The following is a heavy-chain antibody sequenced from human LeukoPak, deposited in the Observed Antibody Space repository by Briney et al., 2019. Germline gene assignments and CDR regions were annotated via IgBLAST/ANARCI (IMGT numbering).Heavy chain of an antibody. CDR1: GGSISNYY. Sequence: SETLSLTCTVSGGSISNYYWNWIRQPPGKGLEWIGYIYYSGSTNYNPSLKSRVTISVDTSKNQFSLKLSSVTAADTAVYYCAATSRIAVADVFDYWGQGTLVTVSS. D-gene: IGHD6-19*01. CDR2: IYYSGST. J-gene: IGHJ4*02. V-gene: IGHV4-59*01. CDR3: AATSRIAVADVFDY.